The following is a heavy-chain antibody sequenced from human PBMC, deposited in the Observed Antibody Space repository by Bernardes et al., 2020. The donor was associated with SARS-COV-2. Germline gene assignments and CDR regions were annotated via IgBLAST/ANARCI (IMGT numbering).Heavy chain of an antibody. CDR3: ARDEGYYDFWSGYYHQDYYYYGMDV. CDR1: GFTFSSYW. V-gene: IGHV3-7*01. D-gene: IGHD3-3*01. J-gene: IGHJ6*02. Sequence: GGSLRLSCAASGFTFSSYWMSWVRQAPGKGLEWVANIKQDGSEKYYVDSVKGRFTISRDNAKNSLYLQMNSLRAEDTAVYYCARDEGYYDFWSGYYHQDYYYYGMDVWGQGTTVTVSS. CDR2: IKQDGSEK.